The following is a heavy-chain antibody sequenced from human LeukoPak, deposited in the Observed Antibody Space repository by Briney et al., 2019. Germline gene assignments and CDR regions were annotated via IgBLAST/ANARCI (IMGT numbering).Heavy chain of an antibody. CDR1: GGSISSYY. CDR3: AGTPDYGDYGGWFDP. V-gene: IGHV4-59*08. CDR2: IYYSGST. Sequence: SETLSLTCTVSGGSISSYYWSWIRQPPGKGLEWIGYIYYSGSTNYNPSLKSRVTISVDTSKNQFSLKLSSVTAADTAVYYCAGTPDYGDYGGWFDPWGQGTLVTVSS. J-gene: IGHJ5*02. D-gene: IGHD4-17*01.